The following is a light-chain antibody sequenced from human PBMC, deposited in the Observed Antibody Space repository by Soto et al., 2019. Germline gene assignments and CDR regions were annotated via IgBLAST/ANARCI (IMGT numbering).Light chain of an antibody. Sequence: EIVLTQSPATLSLSPGERATLSCRASQSVSNNLAWYQQRPGQAPRLLIYDASSRATAIPDRFSGSGSGTDFTLTTSSLEPEDFAVYYCLQRSNWPRTFGQGTKLAIK. CDR1: QSVSNN. V-gene: IGKV3-11*01. J-gene: IGKJ2*01. CDR2: DAS. CDR3: LQRSNWPRT.